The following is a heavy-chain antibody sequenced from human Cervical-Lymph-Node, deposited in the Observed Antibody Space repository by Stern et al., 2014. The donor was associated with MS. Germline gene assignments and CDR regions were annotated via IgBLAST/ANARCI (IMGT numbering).Heavy chain of an antibody. CDR2: FNPSGGKT. V-gene: IGHV1-46*01. CDR1: GYTFTNYY. D-gene: IGHD1-1*01. CDR3: ARVLSLATSDS. J-gene: IGHJ4*02. Sequence: QVQLVQSGAEIRKPGASVKISCEASGYTFTNYYMHWVRQAPGQGLEWVALFNPSGGKTTYAQRFQGRVTVTGDTSTSTVYMELTGLRSEDTAVYYCARVLSLATSDSWGQGTLVIVSS.